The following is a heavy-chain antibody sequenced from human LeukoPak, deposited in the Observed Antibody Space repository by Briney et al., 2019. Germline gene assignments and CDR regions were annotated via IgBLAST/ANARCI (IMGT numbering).Heavy chain of an antibody. CDR2: ISSSSSYI. J-gene: IGHJ4*02. D-gene: IGHD6-19*01. CDR1: GFTFSSYN. Sequence: GGSLRLSCAASGFTFSSYNMHWVRQAPGKGLEWVSSISSSSSYINYADSVKGRVTISRDNAKNSLYLQMNSLRAEDRAVYYCARDPAAYCSGWYPDYWGQGTLVTVSS. V-gene: IGHV3-21*01. CDR3: ARDPAAYCSGWYPDY.